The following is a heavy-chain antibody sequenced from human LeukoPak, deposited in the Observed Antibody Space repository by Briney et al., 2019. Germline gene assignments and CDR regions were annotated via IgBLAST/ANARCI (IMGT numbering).Heavy chain of an antibody. V-gene: IGHV3-66*04. Sequence: GGSLRLSCAASGFTVSSNYMSWVSQAPGKGLEWVSVIYSGGSTYYADSVKGRFTISRGNSKNTLYLQMNSLRAEDTAVYYCARLRDGYNLYFDYWGQGTLVTVSS. J-gene: IGHJ4*02. CDR2: IYSGGST. CDR1: GFTVSSNY. CDR3: ARLRDGYNLYFDY. D-gene: IGHD5-24*01.